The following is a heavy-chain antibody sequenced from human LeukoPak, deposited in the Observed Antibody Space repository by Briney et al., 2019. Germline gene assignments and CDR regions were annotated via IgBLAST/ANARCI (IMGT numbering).Heavy chain of an antibody. CDR2: ISYDGSNK. CDR3: AKDPRSWYSLWYYYYGMDV. Sequence: GRSLRLSCAASGFTFSSYGMHWVHQAPGKGLEWVAVISYDGSNKYYADSVKGRFTISRDNSKNTLYLQMNGLRAEDTAVYYCAKDPRSWYSLWYYYYGMDVWGQGTTVTVSS. CDR1: GFTFSSYG. D-gene: IGHD6-13*01. V-gene: IGHV3-30*18. J-gene: IGHJ6*02.